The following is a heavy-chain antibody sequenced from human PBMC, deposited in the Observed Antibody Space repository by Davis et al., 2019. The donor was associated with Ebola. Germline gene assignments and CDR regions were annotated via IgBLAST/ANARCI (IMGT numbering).Heavy chain of an antibody. CDR2: ISAADGST. D-gene: IGHD5-24*01. V-gene: IGHV1-3*01. CDR1: GYTHTNYG. CDR3: ASGPRREGYPYYYYGLDV. Sequence: ASVKVSCKASGYTHTNYGIQWVRQAPGQRLEWMGWISAADGSTKFSQRFQDRLSITRDTSASTAYMELSSLRSEDTAMYYCASGPRREGYPYYYYGLDVWGQGTTVTVSS. J-gene: IGHJ6*02.